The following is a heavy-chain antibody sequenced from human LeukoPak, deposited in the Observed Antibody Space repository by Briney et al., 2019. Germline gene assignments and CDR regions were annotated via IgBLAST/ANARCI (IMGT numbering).Heavy chain of an antibody. CDR3: ATADWESFYFDS. J-gene: IGHJ4*02. CDR1: GGSVSRGGYY. D-gene: IGHD1-26*01. Sequence: SETLSLTCTVSGGSVSRGGYYWNWIRQHSGKGLEWIGFTSYSEGTYYNPSLMSRITISVDRSQNQFSLKMRDVTAADTAVYFCATADWESFYFDSWGQGALVAVSS. CDR2: TSYSEGT. V-gene: IGHV4-31*03.